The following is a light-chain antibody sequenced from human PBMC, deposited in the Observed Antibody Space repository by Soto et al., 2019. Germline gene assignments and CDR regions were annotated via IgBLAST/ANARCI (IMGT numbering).Light chain of an antibody. CDR2: KVS. CDR1: QSLAHSDGNTY. J-gene: IGKJ2*01. CDR3: MQGTHWPPYT. V-gene: IGKV2-30*02. Sequence: DVVMTQSPLSLPVTLGQPASISCRSSQSLAHSDGNTYLNWFQQRPGQSPRRLIYKVSNRDSGVPDRFSGSGSGTDFTLKISRVDSEDVGVYYCMQGTHWPPYTFGQGTKLEIK.